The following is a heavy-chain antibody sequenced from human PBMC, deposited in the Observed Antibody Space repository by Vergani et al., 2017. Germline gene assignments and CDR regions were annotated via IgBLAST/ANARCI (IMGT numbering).Heavy chain of an antibody. CDR3: ARGDYGILTGYRY. CDR2: INPSGGHT. J-gene: IGHJ4*02. D-gene: IGHD3-9*01. Sequence: QVQVVLSGAEVKKSGASVKVSCKTSGYTFSNYYMHWVRQAPGQGLEWMGIINPSGGHTNYAQKFQGRVTMTRDTSTSTVYMELGSLRSEDTAIYYCARGDYGILTGYRYWGQGTLVTVSA. V-gene: IGHV1-46*03. CDR1: GYTFSNYY.